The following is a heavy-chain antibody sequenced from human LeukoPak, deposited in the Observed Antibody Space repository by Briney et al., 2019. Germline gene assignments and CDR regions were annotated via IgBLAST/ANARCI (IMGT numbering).Heavy chain of an antibody. CDR1: GYTFTGYY. Sequence: SVKVSCKASGYTFTGYYMHWVRQAPGQGLEWMGRIIPIFGTANYAQKFQGRVTITADESTSTAYMELSSLRSEDTAVYYCARERRLWFGELLSPYFDYWGQGTLVTVSS. D-gene: IGHD3-10*01. J-gene: IGHJ4*02. CDR3: ARERRLWFGELLSPYFDY. V-gene: IGHV1-69*13. CDR2: IIPIFGTA.